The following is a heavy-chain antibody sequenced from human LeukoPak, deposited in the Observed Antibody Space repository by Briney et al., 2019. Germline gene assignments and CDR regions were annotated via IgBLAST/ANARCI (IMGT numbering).Heavy chain of an antibody. CDR3: ARDSTGGYPDY. Sequence: GASVKVSCKASGYTFTDYYIHWVRQAPGQGLEYMGWISPNSGGTNYAQMLQGRVTMTSDTSINTAFMELRSLRSDDTAVFYCARDSTGGYPDYWGQGTLVTVSA. J-gene: IGHJ4*02. V-gene: IGHV1-2*02. CDR1: GYTFTDYY. CDR2: ISPNSGGT. D-gene: IGHD7-27*01.